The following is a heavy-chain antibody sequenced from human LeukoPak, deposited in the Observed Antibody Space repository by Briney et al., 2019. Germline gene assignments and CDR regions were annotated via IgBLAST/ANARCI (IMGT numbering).Heavy chain of an antibody. CDR2: INSDGSST. J-gene: IGHJ4*02. CDR1: GFTFSSYW. Sequence: GGSLRLSCAASGFTFSSYWMHWVRQAPGKGLVWVSRINSDGSSTSYADSVKGRFTISRDNAKNTLYLQMNSLRAEDTAVYYCARDLLGNSGSYLRHPNGPPFDYWGQGTLVTVST. CDR3: ARDLLGNSGSYLRHPNGPPFDY. D-gene: IGHD1-26*01. V-gene: IGHV3-74*01.